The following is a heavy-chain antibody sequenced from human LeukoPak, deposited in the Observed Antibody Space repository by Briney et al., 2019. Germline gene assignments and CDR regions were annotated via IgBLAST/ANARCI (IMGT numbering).Heavy chain of an antibody. CDR2: IHTSGST. J-gene: IGHJ6*03. V-gene: IGHV4-4*07. CDR1: GGSISSYY. D-gene: IGHD2-15*01. CDR3: ARGATYCTAGSCSRGYMDV. Sequence: SETLSLTCTFSGGSISSYYWSWIRQPAGKGLEWIGRIHTSGSTNYNPSLKSRVTMSVDTSKNQFSLKLSSVTAADTAVYYCARGATYCTAGSCSRGYMDVWGKGTTVTVSS.